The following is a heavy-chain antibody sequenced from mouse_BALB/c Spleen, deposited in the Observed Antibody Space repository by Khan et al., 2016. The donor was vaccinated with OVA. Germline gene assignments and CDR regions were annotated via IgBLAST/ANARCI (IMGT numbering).Heavy chain of an antibody. Sequence: EVQLQESGPSLVKPSQTLSLTCSVTGDSITTGYWNWIRKFPGNKLEYMGYIIYTGYTYYNPSLKSRISITRHTSNNQYYLQLNSVTDEDTATYYCARSNCRYAFVYWGQGTLVTVSA. CDR3: ARSNCRYAFVY. V-gene: IGHV3-8*02. D-gene: IGHD2-12*01. CDR2: IIYTGYT. J-gene: IGHJ3*01. CDR1: GDSITTGY.